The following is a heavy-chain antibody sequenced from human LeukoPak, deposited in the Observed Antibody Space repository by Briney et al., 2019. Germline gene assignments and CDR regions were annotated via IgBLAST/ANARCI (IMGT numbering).Heavy chain of an antibody. CDR2: IYYSGST. CDR3: AREIEYYYVDV. CDR1: GGSISSYY. Sequence: SETLSLTCTVSGGSISSYYWSWIRQPPGKGLEWIGYIYYSGSTNYNPSLKSRVTISVDTSKNQFPLKLSSVTAADTAVYYCAREIEYYYVDVWGKGTTVTVSS. J-gene: IGHJ6*03. V-gene: IGHV4-59*01.